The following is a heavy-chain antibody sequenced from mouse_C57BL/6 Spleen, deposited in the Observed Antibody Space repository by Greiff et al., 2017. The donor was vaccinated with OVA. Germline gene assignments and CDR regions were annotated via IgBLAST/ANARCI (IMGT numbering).Heavy chain of an antibody. V-gene: IGHV1-52*01. D-gene: IGHD2-4*01. CDR1: GYTFTSYW. CDR3: ARWADDYEVAY. CDR2: IDPSDRET. J-gene: IGHJ3*01. Sequence: QVQLQQSGAELVRPGSSVKLSCKASGYTFTSYWMHWVKQRPIQGLEWIGNIDPSDRETHYNQKFKDKATLTVDKSSSTAYMQLSSLTSEDSAVYYCARWADDYEVAYWGQGTLVTVSA.